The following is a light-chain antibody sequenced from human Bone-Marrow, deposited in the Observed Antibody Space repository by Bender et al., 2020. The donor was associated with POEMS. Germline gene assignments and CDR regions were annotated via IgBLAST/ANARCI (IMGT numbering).Light chain of an antibody. V-gene: IGLV3-25*03. Sequence: SYEVIQPPSVSVSPGQTARITCSGDALPKQSAFWYQQKPGQAPVLLIYKDNERPSGIPDRFSGSSSGTTVTLTISEVQAADEADYYCQSVDISGIIVFGGGTKVTVL. CDR2: KDN. CDR3: QSVDISGIIV. CDR1: ALPKQS. J-gene: IGLJ2*01.